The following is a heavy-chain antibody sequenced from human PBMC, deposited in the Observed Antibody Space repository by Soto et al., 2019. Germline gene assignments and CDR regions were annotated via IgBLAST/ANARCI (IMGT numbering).Heavy chain of an antibody. CDR1: GFSLSTSGVA. CDR2: IFWDDDK. J-gene: IGHJ4*02. CDR3: ARIFDFWSGYYFYC. D-gene: IGHD3-3*01. V-gene: IGHV2-5*02. Sequence: SGPTLVNPTPTLTLTCTFSGFSLSTSGVAVGWIRQAPRKAPEWLAFIFWDDDKRYSPSLENRLTITKDTSKNQVVLTMTNMDPVDTATYYCARIFDFWSGYYFYCWGRGTLVTVSS.